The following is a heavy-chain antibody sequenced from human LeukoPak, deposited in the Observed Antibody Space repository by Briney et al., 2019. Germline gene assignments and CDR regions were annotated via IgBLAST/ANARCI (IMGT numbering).Heavy chain of an antibody. D-gene: IGHD3-10*01. V-gene: IGHV4-38-2*02. J-gene: IGHJ4*02. CDR2: IYHSGNT. CDR1: GYSISSGYN. Sequence: PSETLSPTCAVSGYSISSGYNWGWIRQSPGKGLEWIGSIYHSGNTYYNPSLKSRVTISVDTSKNDFSLRLTSVTAADTAVYYCAREDYYGSGAYYNRASGLEYYFDYWGQGTLVTVSS. CDR3: AREDYYGSGAYYNRASGLEYYFDY.